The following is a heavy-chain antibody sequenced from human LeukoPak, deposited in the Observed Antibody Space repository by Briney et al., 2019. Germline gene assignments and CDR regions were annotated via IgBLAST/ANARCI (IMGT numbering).Heavy chain of an antibody. V-gene: IGHV3-23*01. J-gene: IGHJ4*02. CDR2: ISGSGGST. Sequence: PGGSLRLSCAASGFTFSSYAMSWVRQAPGKGLEWVSAISGSGGSTYYADSVKGRFTISRDNSKNTLYLQMNSPRAEDTAVYYCAKAVRRYCSGGSCYYYFDYWGQGTLVTVSS. CDR3: AKAVRRYCSGGSCYYYFDY. CDR1: GFTFSSYA. D-gene: IGHD2-15*01.